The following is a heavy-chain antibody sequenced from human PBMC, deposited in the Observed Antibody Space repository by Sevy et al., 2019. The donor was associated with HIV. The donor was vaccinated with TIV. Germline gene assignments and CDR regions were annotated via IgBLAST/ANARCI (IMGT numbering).Heavy chain of an antibody. Sequence: GGSVRLSCAASGFTFSSYWMHWVRQAPGKGLVWVSHINSDGSKTGYADSVKGRFTISRDNAKNTLYLQRNSLRAEDTAVYYCARDKSATAVDYWGQGTLVTVSS. J-gene: IGHJ4*02. CDR1: GFTFSSYW. CDR3: ARDKSATAVDY. D-gene: IGHD6-25*01. V-gene: IGHV3-74*01. CDR2: INSDGSKT.